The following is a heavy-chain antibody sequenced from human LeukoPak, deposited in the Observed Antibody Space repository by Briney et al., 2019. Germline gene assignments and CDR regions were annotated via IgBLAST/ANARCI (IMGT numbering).Heavy chain of an antibody. CDR2: IYYSGST. CDR3: AREGYSGYAGY. J-gene: IGHJ4*02. V-gene: IGHV4-39*07. Sequence: SETLSLTCTVSGGSISSSSYYWGWIRQSPGKGLEWIGSIYYSGSTYYNPSLKSRVTISVDTSKNQFSLKLSSVTAADTAVYYCAREGYSGYAGYWGQGTLVTVSS. D-gene: IGHD5-18*01. CDR1: GGSISSSSYY.